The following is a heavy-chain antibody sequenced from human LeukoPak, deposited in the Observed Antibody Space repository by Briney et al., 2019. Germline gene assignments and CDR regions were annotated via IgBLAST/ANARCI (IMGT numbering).Heavy chain of an antibody. CDR2: ISSSSSYT. V-gene: IGHV3-11*06. J-gene: IGHJ6*04. Sequence: PGGSLRLSCAASGFTFSDYYMSWIRQAPGKGLEWVSYISSSSSYTNYADSVKGRFTISRDNAKNSLYLQMNSLRAEDTAVYYCARVQGGGYELVNYYYYGMDVWGKGTTVTVSS. CDR1: GFTFSDYY. CDR3: ARVQGGGYELVNYYYYGMDV. D-gene: IGHD5-12*01.